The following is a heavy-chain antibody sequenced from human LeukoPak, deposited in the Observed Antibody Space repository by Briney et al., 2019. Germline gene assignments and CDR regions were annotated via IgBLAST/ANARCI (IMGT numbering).Heavy chain of an antibody. CDR1: GGTFSSYA. CDR2: IIPIFGTA. D-gene: IGHD1-26*01. CDR3: AKGGPPTGASPRPWDFNY. J-gene: IGHJ4*02. V-gene: IGHV1-69*13. Sequence: SVKVSCKASGGTFSSYAISWVRQAPGQWLEWMGGIIPIFGTANYAQKFQGRVTITADESTSTAYMELSSLRVEDTAVYYCAKGGPPTGASPRPWDFNYWGQGALVTVSS.